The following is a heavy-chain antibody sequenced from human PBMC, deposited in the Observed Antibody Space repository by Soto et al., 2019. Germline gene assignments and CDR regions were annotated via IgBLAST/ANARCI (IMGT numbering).Heavy chain of an antibody. V-gene: IGHV1-69*12. CDR1: GGTFSTYV. J-gene: IGHJ4*02. D-gene: IGHD3-3*01. CDR2: IIPIFGTA. Sequence: QVQLVQSGAEVKKPGSSVKVSCKASGGTFSTYVISWVRQAPGQGLEWMGGIIPIFGTANYAQKFQGRVTISADESTSTAYMELSSLRSEDTAVYYCARQITILTPFDSWGQGTLVTVSS. CDR3: ARQITILTPFDS.